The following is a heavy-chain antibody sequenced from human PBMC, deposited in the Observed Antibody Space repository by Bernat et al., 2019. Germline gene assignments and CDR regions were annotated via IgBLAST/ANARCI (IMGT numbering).Heavy chain of an antibody. CDR3: ARGLSGWYEGGYFDY. J-gene: IGHJ4*02. D-gene: IGHD6-19*01. Sequence: QVQLQQWGAGLLKPSETLSLTCAVYGGSFSGDYWSWIRQPPGKGLEWIGEINHSGSTNYNPSLKSRVTISVDTSKNQFSLKASSVTAADTAVYYCARGLSGWYEGGYFDYWGQGTLVTVSS. V-gene: IGHV4-34*01. CDR1: GGSFSGDY. CDR2: INHSGST.